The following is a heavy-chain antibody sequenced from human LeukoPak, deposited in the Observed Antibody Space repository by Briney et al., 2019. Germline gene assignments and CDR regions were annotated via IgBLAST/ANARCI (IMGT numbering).Heavy chain of an antibody. D-gene: IGHD1-26*01. CDR3: ARDNSVGDNAWWFDP. Sequence: ASVTVSCKASGYTFTSYYMHWVRQAPGQGREWMGLINPTGGSTGYAQKFQGRVTIARDMSTSTDYMELSSLRSEDTAIYYCARDNSVGDNAWWFDPWGQGTLVTVSS. CDR2: INPTGGST. V-gene: IGHV1-46*01. CDR1: GYTFTSYY. J-gene: IGHJ5*02.